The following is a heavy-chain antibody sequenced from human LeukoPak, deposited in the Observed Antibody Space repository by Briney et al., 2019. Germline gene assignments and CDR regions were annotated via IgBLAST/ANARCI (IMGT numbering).Heavy chain of an antibody. Sequence: PGGSLRLSCAASGFTFSSYAVSWVRQAPGKGLEWVSAISGSGGSTYYADSVKGRFTISRDNPKNTLYLQMNSLRAEDTAVYYCAKVGFLTGYYTHISPFDYWGQGTLVTVSS. J-gene: IGHJ4*02. CDR3: AKVGFLTGYYTHISPFDY. V-gene: IGHV3-23*01. CDR2: ISGSGGST. CDR1: GFTFSSYA. D-gene: IGHD3/OR15-3a*01.